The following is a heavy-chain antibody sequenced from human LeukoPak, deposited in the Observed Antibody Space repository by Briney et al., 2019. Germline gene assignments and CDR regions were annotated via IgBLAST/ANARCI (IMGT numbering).Heavy chain of an antibody. J-gene: IGHJ4*02. CDR2: IYYSGST. D-gene: IGHD1-26*01. CDR3: ARDPSFGGSYSYFDY. V-gene: IGHV4-30-4*02. CDR1: GGSISSGDYY. Sequence: SETLSLTCTVSGGSISSGDYYWSWIRQPPGKGLEWIGYIYYSGSTYYNPSLKSRVTISVDTSKNQFSLKLSSVTAADTAVYYCARDPSFGGSYSYFDYWGQGTLVTVSS.